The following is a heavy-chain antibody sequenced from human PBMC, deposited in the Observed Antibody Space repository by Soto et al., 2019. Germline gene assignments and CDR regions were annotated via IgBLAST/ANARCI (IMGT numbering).Heavy chain of an antibody. J-gene: IGHJ4*02. CDR2: ISSSSSNI. Sequence: EVQLVESGGGLVQPGGSLRLSCAASGFTFSSYSMNWVRQAPGKGLEWVSYISSSSSNIYYADSVKGRFTISRDNAKNSLFLQMNTPRDEDPAVYYWARDLPPRWSGYEQAGIAYWGQGTLVTVSS. V-gene: IGHV3-48*02. D-gene: IGHD5-12*01. CDR3: ARDLPPRWSGYEQAGIAY. CDR1: GFTFSSYS.